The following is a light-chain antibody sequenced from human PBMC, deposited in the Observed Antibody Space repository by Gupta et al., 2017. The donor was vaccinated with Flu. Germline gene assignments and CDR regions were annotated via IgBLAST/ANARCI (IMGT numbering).Light chain of an antibody. J-gene: IGLJ3*02. V-gene: IGLV2-14*01. CDR2: EVS. Sequence: SSDVGGYNYVSWYQQHPDKAPKLMIYEVSNRPSGVSNRFSGSKSGNTASLTISGLQAEDEADYYCSSYTSSSTLEVFGGGTKLTVL. CDR1: SSDVGGYNY. CDR3: SSYTSSSTLEV.